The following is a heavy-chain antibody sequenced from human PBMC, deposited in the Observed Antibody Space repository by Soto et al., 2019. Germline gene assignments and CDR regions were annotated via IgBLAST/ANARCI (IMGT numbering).Heavy chain of an antibody. CDR2: INPIIGTA. CDR3: SRAGVHGDYPYYYDGMDV. J-gene: IGHJ6*02. Sequence: QVQLVQSGAEVKKPGSSVKVSCKASGGTFSSYAISWVRQAPGQGLEWMGGINPIIGTANYAQKFQGRVTVTTDESTSTAYMELSSMRSEDTAVYDCSRAGVHGDYPYYYDGMDVWGQGTTVTVSS. V-gene: IGHV1-69*01. D-gene: IGHD4-17*01. CDR1: GGTFSSYA.